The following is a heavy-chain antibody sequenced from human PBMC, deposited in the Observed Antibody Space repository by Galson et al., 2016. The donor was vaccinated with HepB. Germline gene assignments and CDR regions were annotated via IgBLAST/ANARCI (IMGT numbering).Heavy chain of an antibody. CDR2: ISSGGSTK. J-gene: IGHJ4*02. D-gene: IGHD3-3*01. Sequence: SLRLSCAASGFIFSDCSMNWVRQTPGKGLEWLSYISSGGSTKIYAESVKGRFTVSRDNANNALYLHLNSLRDEDTAVYYCARIPGVNWSDVNHSDYWGRGTLVTVSS. CDR1: GFIFSDCS. CDR3: ARIPGVNWSDVNHSDY. V-gene: IGHV3-48*02.